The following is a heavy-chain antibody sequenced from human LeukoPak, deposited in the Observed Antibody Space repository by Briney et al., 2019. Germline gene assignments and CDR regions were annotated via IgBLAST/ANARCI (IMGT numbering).Heavy chain of an antibody. V-gene: IGHV3-30*03. D-gene: IGHD3-16*02. CDR2: ISYDGSNK. J-gene: IGHJ3*02. CDR3: ARQGDWGSCRYNWDDAFDI. CDR1: GFTFSSYG. Sequence: PGRSLRLSCAASGFTFSSYGMHWVRQAPGKGLEWVAVISYDGSNKYYADSVKGRFTISRDNSKNTLYLQMNSLRAEDTAVYYCARQGDWGSCRYNWDDAFDIWGQGTMVTVSS.